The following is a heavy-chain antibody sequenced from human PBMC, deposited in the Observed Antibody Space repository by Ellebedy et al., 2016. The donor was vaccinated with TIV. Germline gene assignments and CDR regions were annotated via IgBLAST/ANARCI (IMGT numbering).Heavy chain of an antibody. Sequence: GESLKISCAASGFTFSSYAMSWVRQVPGKGLEWVSFISGGGGTTFYADSVKGRFTISRDNSKNTLHLEMSSLRVEDTAVYYCARDRGTTMIVSDYWGQGTLVTVSS. CDR3: ARDRGTTMIVSDY. CDR2: ISGGGGTT. CDR1: GFTFSSYA. V-gene: IGHV3-23*01. D-gene: IGHD3-22*01. J-gene: IGHJ4*02.